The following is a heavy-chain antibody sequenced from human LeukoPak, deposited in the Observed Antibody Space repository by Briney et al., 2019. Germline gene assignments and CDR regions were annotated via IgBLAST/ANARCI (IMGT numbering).Heavy chain of an antibody. J-gene: IGHJ4*02. CDR3: AKDRPNYHESNGHYYRPNGDY. D-gene: IGHD3-22*01. CDR2: ISSSGDRT. Sequence: GGSLRLSCAASGFTFSTYAMSWVRQAPGKGLEWVSSISSSGDRTFYAYSVKDRFTISRDNSENTLYLQMGRLRAEDTAVYYCAKDRPNYHESNGHYYRPNGDYWGQGTLVTVSS. CDR1: GFTFSTYA. V-gene: IGHV3-23*01.